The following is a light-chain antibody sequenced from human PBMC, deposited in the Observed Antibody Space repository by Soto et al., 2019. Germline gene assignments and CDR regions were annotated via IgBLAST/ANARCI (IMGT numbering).Light chain of an antibody. V-gene: IGKV3-20*01. Sequence: ENVLTQSPGTLSLSPGERATLSCRASQSVSSSCLAWYQQKPGQAPRLLIYDASSRATGIPDRFSGSGSGTDFTLTISRLEPEDFAVYFCQQYGSSPRTFGQGTKVEIK. CDR3: QQYGSSPRT. J-gene: IGKJ1*01. CDR1: QSVSSSC. CDR2: DAS.